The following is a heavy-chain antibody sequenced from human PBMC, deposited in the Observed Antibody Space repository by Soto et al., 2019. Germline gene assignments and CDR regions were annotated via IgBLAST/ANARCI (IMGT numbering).Heavy chain of an antibody. CDR1: GFTFSSYG. CDR2: ISYDGSNK. CDR3: AQASRRDGYNFDY. V-gene: IGHV3-30*03. Sequence: QVQLVESGGGVVQPGRSLRLSCAASGFTFSSYGMHWVRQAPGKGLEWVAVISYDGSNKYYADSVKGRFTISRDNXKNTLYLQMNSLRAEDTAVYYCAQASRRDGYNFDYWGQGTLVTVSS. J-gene: IGHJ4*02. D-gene: IGHD5-12*01.